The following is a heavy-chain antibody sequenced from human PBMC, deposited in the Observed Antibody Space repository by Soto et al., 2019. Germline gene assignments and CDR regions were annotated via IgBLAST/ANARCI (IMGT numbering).Heavy chain of an antibody. D-gene: IGHD3-3*01. CDR3: ARSERFLEWTHFDY. CDR1: GGSISSSSYY. J-gene: IGHJ4*02. CDR2: IYYSGST. V-gene: IGHV4-39*01. Sequence: TSETLSLTCTVSGGSISSSSYYWGWIRQPPGKGLEWIGSIYYSGSTYYNPSLKSRVTISVDTSKNQFSLKLSSVTAADTAVYYCARSERFLEWTHFDYWGQGTLVTVSS.